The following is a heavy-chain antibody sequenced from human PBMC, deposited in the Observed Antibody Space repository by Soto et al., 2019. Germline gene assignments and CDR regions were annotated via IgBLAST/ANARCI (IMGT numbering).Heavy chain of an antibody. V-gene: IGHV3-30-3*01. J-gene: IGHJ4*02. CDR2: ISYDGSNK. D-gene: IGHD2-15*01. CDR1: GFTFSSYA. Sequence: PGGSLRLSCAASGFTFSSYAMHWVRQAPGKGLEWVAVISYDGSNKYYADSVKGRFTISRDNSKNTLYLQMNSLRAEDTAVYYCARGIKGDIVVAFFMDYWGQGTLVTVSS. CDR3: ARGIKGDIVVAFFMDY.